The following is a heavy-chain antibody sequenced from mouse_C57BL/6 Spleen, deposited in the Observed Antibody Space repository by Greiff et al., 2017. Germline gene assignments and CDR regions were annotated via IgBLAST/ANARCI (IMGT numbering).Heavy chain of an antibody. V-gene: IGHV1-55*01. Sequence: QVQLQQPGAELVKPGASVKMSCKASGYTFTSYWLTWVKQRPGQGLAWIGDIYPGSGSTNYNEKFKSKATLTVDTSSSTAYMQLSSLTSEDSAVYYCAREGTTVVASYYYAMDYWGQGTSVTVSS. CDR2: IYPGSGST. CDR1: GYTFTSYW. D-gene: IGHD1-1*01. CDR3: AREGTTVVASYYYAMDY. J-gene: IGHJ4*01.